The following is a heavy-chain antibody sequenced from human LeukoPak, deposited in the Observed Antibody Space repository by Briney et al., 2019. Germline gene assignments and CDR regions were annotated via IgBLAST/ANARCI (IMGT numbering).Heavy chain of an antibody. J-gene: IGHJ4*02. CDR1: GGTFSSYA. Sequence: SVKVSCKASGGTFSSYAISWVRQAPGQGLEWMGRIIPILGIANYAQKFQGRATITADKSTSTAYMELSSLRSEDTAVYYCARDRRDSSGYYYVGYWGQGTLVTVSS. D-gene: IGHD3-22*01. V-gene: IGHV1-69*04. CDR3: ARDRRDSSGYYYVGY. CDR2: IIPILGIA.